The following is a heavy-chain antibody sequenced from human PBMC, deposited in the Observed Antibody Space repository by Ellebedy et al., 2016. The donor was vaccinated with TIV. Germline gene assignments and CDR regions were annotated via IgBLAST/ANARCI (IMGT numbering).Heavy chain of an antibody. V-gene: IGHV4-4*07. CDR3: AARVRYCSSTSCAGDY. D-gene: IGHD2-2*01. CDR1: GGSISTYY. J-gene: IGHJ4*02. Sequence: SETLSLXXAVSGGSISTYYWNWIRQPAGKGLEWIGRIYTSGSTYYNPSLKSRVTISVDTSKNQFSLKLSSVTAADTAVYYCAARVRYCSSTSCAGDYWGQGTLVTVSS. CDR2: IYTSGST.